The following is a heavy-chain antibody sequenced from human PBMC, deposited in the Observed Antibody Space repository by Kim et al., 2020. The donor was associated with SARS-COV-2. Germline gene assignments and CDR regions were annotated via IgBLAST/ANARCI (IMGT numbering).Heavy chain of an antibody. Sequence: RKFNGRVHMTRETSTSTVYMELSSLRSEDAAVYYCARDVVVVPAAMGLDYWGQGTLVTVSS. D-gene: IGHD2-2*01. V-gene: IGHV1-46*01. CDR3: ARDVVVVPAAMGLDY. J-gene: IGHJ4*02.